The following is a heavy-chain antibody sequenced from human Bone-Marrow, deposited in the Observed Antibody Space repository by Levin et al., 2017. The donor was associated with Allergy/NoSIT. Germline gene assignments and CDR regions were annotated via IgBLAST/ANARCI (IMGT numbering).Heavy chain of an antibody. D-gene: IGHD6-13*01. V-gene: IGHV3-30*18. CDR3: AKDLAFSWQQLVQDYYYYGMDV. CDR2: ISYDGSNK. CDR1: GFTFSSYG. Sequence: GGSLRLSCAASGFTFSSYGMHWVRQAPGKGLEWVAVISYDGSNKYYADSVKGRFTISRDNSKNTLYLQMNSLRAEDTAVYYCAKDLAFSWQQLVQDYYYYGMDVWGQGTTVTVSS. J-gene: IGHJ6*02.